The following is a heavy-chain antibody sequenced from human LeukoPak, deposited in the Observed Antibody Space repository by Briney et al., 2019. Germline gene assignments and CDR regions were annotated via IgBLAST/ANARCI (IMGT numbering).Heavy chain of an antibody. V-gene: IGHV4-39*01. D-gene: IGHD3-22*01. CDR2: IFSGGNT. J-gene: IGHJ4*02. Sequence: SETLSLTCTVSGASISSSRSFWGWIRQPPGKGLEWIVSIFSGGNTYYNPSLNSRVSISIDTSKNQFSLRLGSVTAADTAVYYCARHVYDSSGPDYWGQGTLVTVSS. CDR3: ARHVYDSSGPDY. CDR1: GASISSSRSF.